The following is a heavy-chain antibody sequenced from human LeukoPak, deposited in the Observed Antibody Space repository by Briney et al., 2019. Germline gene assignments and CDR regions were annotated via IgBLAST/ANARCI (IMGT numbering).Heavy chain of an antibody. D-gene: IGHD2-15*01. CDR2: IKRKAYGETT. CDR1: GFTFGDYA. Sequence: GRSLRLSCTASGFTFGDYAMSWVRQAPGKGLEWVGFIKRKAYGETTEYAASVKGRFTISRDDSKSIAYLQMNSLKTEDTAVYYCSRFIYCSGGSCCFDPWGQGTLVTVSS. V-gene: IGHV3-49*04. CDR3: SRFIYCSGGSCCFDP. J-gene: IGHJ5*02.